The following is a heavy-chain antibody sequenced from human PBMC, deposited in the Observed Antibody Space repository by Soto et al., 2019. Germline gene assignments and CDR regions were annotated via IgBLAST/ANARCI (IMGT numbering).Heavy chain of an antibody. CDR3: ARVGSGYDYGYYYYYYGMDV. V-gene: IGHV1-2*02. CDR2: INPNSGGT. Sequence: ASVKVSCKASGYTFTGYYMHCVLQAPLQWLDWMGWINPNSGGTNYAQKFQGRVTMTRDTSISTAYMELSRLRSDDTAVYYCARVGSGYDYGYYYYYYGMDVWGQGTTVTVSS. CDR1: GYTFTGYY. J-gene: IGHJ6*02. D-gene: IGHD5-12*01.